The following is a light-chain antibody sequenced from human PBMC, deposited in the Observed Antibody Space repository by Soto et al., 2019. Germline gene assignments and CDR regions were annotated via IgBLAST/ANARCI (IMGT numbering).Light chain of an antibody. CDR3: QQYNNWPPIT. J-gene: IGKJ5*01. CDR1: QSINNK. Sequence: IVMTQSPATLSVSPGERVTLSCRASQSINNKVAWYQKKPGQAPRLLIYGASTRATGISARFSGSGSGTEFTLTISSLQSEDFAIYYCQQYNNWPPITFGQGTRLEIK. CDR2: GAS. V-gene: IGKV3-15*01.